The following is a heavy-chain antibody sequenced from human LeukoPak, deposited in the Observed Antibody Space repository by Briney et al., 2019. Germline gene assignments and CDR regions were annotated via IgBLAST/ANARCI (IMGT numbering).Heavy chain of an antibody. D-gene: IGHD3-10*01. CDR1: GFTFDDYA. CDR3: AKDSGYYYGSGSYRAPYYGMDV. CDR2: ISWNSGSI. V-gene: IGHV3-9*01. J-gene: IGHJ6*02. Sequence: GGYLRLYCAASGFTFDDYAMHWVRQAPGKGLESVSGISWNSGSIGYADSVKGRFTISRDNAKNSLCLQMNSLRAEDTALYYCAKDSGYYYGSGSYRAPYYGMDVWGQGTTVTVSS.